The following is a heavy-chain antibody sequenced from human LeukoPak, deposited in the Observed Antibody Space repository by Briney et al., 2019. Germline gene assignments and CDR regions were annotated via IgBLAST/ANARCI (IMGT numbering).Heavy chain of an antibody. CDR1: GGFVNSSAYY. V-gene: IGHV4-39*01. Sequence: PSETLSLTCAVSGGFVNSSAYYWAWIRQPPGKGLEFIASVYYGTNTYYNPALKSRVTLSIDTSKNQFSLKLSSVTAADTAVYYCARRRNALLWFGEPPYWFDPWGQGTLVTVSS. CDR2: VYYGTNT. CDR3: ARRRNALLWFGEPPYWFDP. D-gene: IGHD3-10*01. J-gene: IGHJ5*02.